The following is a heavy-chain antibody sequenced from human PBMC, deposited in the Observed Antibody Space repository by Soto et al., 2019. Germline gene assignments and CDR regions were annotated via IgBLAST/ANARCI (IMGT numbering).Heavy chain of an antibody. Sequence: ASVKVSCKASGYTFTSYGISWVRQAPGQGLEWMGWISAYNGNTNYAQKLQGRVTMTTDTSTSTAYMELRSLRSAADTAVYYCARDSVLWFGESIRWNWFDPWGQGTLVTVSS. CDR1: GYTFTSYG. CDR3: ARDSVLWFGESIRWNWFDP. J-gene: IGHJ5*02. CDR2: ISAYNGNT. V-gene: IGHV1-18*01. D-gene: IGHD3-10*01.